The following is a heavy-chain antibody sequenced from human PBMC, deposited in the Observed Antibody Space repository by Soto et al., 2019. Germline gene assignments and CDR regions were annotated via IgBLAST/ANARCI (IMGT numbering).Heavy chain of an antibody. CDR3: ARDGGYCGGDSYLYYFDC. Sequence: ASVKVSCKASGYTFTTYVISWVRHAPGQGLKWMGWISTYNGNTNYAQKLQGRVTMTTDTSTSTAYMELRSLRSDDTAVYYCARDGGYCGGDSYLYYFDCWGQGTLVTVSS. CDR2: ISTYNGNT. CDR1: GYTFTTYV. J-gene: IGHJ4*02. V-gene: IGHV1-18*01. D-gene: IGHD2-21*02.